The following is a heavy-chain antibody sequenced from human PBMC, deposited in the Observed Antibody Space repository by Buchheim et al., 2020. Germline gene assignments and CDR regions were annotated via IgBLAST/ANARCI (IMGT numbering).Heavy chain of an antibody. CDR3: ARDPPSEWAF. D-gene: IGHD2-8*01. CDR2: IKSDGSDK. V-gene: IGHV3-7*01. CDR1: GFTFSNYW. J-gene: IGHJ4*02. Sequence: EVQVLESGGGSVQPGGSLRLFCAASGFTFSNYWMSWVRQAPGRSLEWVANIKSDGSDKYYADSVKGRFTISRDQAKNSVSLQMNSLRVEDTAVYYCARDPPSEWAFWGQGT.